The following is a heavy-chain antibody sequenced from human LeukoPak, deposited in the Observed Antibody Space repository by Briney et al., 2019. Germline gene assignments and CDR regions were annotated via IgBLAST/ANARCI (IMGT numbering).Heavy chain of an antibody. CDR2: IYTSGST. Sequence: SETLSLTCTVSGGSISSGTYYWSWIRQPAGKGLEWIGHIYTSGSTKYNPSLKSRVTISVDTSKNQFSLRLSSVTAADTAVYYCARSYTDYYDSSGLDFWGQGTLVTVSS. V-gene: IGHV4-61*09. CDR3: ARSYTDYYDSSGLDF. D-gene: IGHD3-22*01. CDR1: GGSISSGTYY. J-gene: IGHJ4*02.